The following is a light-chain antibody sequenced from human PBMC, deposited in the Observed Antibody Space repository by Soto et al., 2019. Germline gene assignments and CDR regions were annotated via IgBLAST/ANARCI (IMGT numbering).Light chain of an antibody. CDR3: QQRSNWLWT. CDR2: DPS. J-gene: IGKJ1*01. V-gene: IGKV3-11*01. CDR1: QRVSSY. Sequence: EIVLKQSPATLSLSPGERATLSCRASQRVSSYLAWYQQKPGQAPRLLIYDPSNRATGIPASFSGSGSGTVFTLTIRSLEPEDFAVYYCQQRSNWLWTFGQGTKVEIK.